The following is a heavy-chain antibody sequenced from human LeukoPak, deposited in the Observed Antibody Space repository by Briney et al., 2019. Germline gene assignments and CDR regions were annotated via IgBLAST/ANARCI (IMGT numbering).Heavy chain of an antibody. CDR2: INLNSGGK. D-gene: IGHD6-19*01. Sequence: ASVKVSCKASGYTSTGYYMHWVRQATGQGLEWMGWINLNSGGKNYTQKFQGRVTMTRDTSISTAYMELSRLRSDDTAVYYCARESKYSSGWFYNWFDPWGQGTLVTVSS. J-gene: IGHJ5*02. V-gene: IGHV1-2*02. CDR3: ARESKYSSGWFYNWFDP. CDR1: GYTSTGYY.